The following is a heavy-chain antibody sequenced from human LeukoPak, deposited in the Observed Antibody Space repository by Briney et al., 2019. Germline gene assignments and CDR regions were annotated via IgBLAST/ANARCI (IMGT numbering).Heavy chain of an antibody. CDR1: GGSFSGYY. J-gene: IGHJ4*02. CDR2: INHSGST. V-gene: IGHV4-34*01. Sequence: SETLSLTRAVYGGSFSGYYWSWIRQPPGKGLEWIGEINHSGSTNYNPSLKSRVTTSVDTSKNQFSLKLSSVTAADTAVYYCARALTSCSSTSCPRAFDYWGQGTLVTVSS. CDR3: ARALTSCSSTSCPRAFDY. D-gene: IGHD2-2*01.